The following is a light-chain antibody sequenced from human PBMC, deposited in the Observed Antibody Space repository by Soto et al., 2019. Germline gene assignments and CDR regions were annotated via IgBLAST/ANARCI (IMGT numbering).Light chain of an antibody. CDR2: DAS. CDR3: QQYNSYST. CDR1: QSISTR. J-gene: IGKJ1*01. V-gene: IGKV1-5*01. Sequence: DIQMTQSPSTLSASVGDRVTITCRASQSISTRLAWYQQKPGKARKLLIYDASSLESGVPSRFSGSASETDFTLTISSLQPDDFATYYCQQYNSYSTFGQGTKVDIK.